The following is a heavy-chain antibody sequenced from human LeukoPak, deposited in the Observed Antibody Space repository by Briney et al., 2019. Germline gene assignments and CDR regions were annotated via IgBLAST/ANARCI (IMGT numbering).Heavy chain of an antibody. CDR3: ARVRCSSTSCYAPFDY. CDR1: GFTFSSYA. Sequence: GGSLRLSCAASGFTFSSYAMHWVRQAPGKGLEWVAVISYDGSNKYYADSVKGRFTISRDNSKNTLYLQMNSLRAEDTAVYYCARVRCSSTSCYAPFDYWGQGTLVTVSS. CDR2: ISYDGSNK. D-gene: IGHD2-2*01. V-gene: IGHV3-30-3*01. J-gene: IGHJ4*02.